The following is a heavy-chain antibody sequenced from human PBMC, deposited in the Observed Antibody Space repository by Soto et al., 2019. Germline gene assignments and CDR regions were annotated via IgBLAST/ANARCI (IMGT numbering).Heavy chain of an antibody. J-gene: IGHJ4*02. CDR1: GGTFSSYA. V-gene: IGHV1-69*01. CDR2: IIPIFGTA. D-gene: IGHD3-9*01. CDR3: ARQADPYDIWTGYSHGDRDYFDY. Sequence: QVQLVQSGAEVKKPGSSVKVSCKASGGTFSSYAISWVRQAPGQGLEWMGGIIPIFGTANYAQKFQGRVTITADESTSTAYMELSSLRSEDTVVYYCARQADPYDIWTGYSHGDRDYFDYWGQGTLVTVSS.